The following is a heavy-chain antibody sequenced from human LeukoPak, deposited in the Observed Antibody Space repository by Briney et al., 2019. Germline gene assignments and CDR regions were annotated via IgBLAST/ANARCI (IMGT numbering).Heavy chain of an antibody. Sequence: GGSLRLSCAASGFIFSSYWMSWVRQAPGKGLEWVANIKQDGSEKYYVDSVKGRFTISRDNAKNSLYLQMNSLRAEDTALYYCARIYCSGGSCYRRHYYYYYYMDVWGKGTTVTVSS. V-gene: IGHV3-7*03. D-gene: IGHD2-15*01. J-gene: IGHJ6*03. CDR2: IKQDGSEK. CDR3: ARIYCSGGSCYRRHYYYYYYMDV. CDR1: GFIFSSYW.